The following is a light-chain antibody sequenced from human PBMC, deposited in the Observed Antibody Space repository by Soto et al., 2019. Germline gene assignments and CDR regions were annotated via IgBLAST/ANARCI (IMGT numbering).Light chain of an antibody. J-gene: IGKJ3*01. CDR3: QQYDNLPFT. Sequence: EIPMTQSPSSLSASVGDRVTITCQASQDISNYVNWYQQKSGKAPKLLIYDASNSETGVPSRFSGSGSGTDFTFTISSLQPEDIATYYCQQYDNLPFTFGPGTKVDVK. CDR1: QDISNY. CDR2: DAS. V-gene: IGKV1-33*01.